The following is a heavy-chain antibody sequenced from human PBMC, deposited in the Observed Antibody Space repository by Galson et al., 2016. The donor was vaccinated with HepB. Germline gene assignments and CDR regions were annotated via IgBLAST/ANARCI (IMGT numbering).Heavy chain of an antibody. D-gene: IGHD4-23*01. V-gene: IGHV3-23*01. CDR2: ISGTSITT. CDR3: AGKRHGNFPFDY. Sequence: SLRLSCAASGFTFSNYAMSWVRQAPVKGLEWVSAISGTSITTLYADSVGGRFTISRDNSKNTLYLQMSSLRDDDTAVYFCAGKRHGNFPFDYWGQGTLVTVSS. CDR1: GFTFSNYA. J-gene: IGHJ4*02.